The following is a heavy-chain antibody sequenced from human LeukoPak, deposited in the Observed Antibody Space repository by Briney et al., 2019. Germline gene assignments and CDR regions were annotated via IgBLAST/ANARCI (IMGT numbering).Heavy chain of an antibody. CDR3: AKVSRDGVNLASLGN. D-gene: IGHD3-10*01. V-gene: IGHV3-30*18. CDR2: ISYDGSNK. CDR1: GFTFSSYG. J-gene: IGHJ4*02. Sequence: PGGSLRLSCAASGFTFSSYGMHWVRQAPGKGLEWVAVISYDGSNKYYADSVKGRFTISRDNSKNTLYLQMNSLRAEDTAVYYCAKVSRDGVNLASLGNWGQGTLVTVSS.